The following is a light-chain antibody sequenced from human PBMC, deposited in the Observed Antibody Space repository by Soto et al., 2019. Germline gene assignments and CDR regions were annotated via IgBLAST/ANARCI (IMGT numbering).Light chain of an antibody. V-gene: IGKV3-20*01. CDR2: AVS. CDR3: QQYGGAPFT. CDR1: QSVTSNY. Sequence: EVVLTQSPGALSLSPGERATLSCRASQSVTSNYLAWYQQKSGQAPRLLIYAVSSRATGIPDRFSGSGSGTDFTLTISRLEAEDFAVYYCQQYGGAPFTFGPGTEVDIK. J-gene: IGKJ3*01.